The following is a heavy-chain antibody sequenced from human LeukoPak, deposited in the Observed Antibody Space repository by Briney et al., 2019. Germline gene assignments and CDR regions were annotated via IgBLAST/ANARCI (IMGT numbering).Heavy chain of an antibody. V-gene: IGHV1-2*02. D-gene: IGHD5-24*01. J-gene: IGHJ3*02. CDR3: ARGGGDGYNYFDAFDI. CDR1: GYTFTGYY. Sequence: ASVKVSCKASGYTFTGYYMHWVRQAPGQGLEWMGWINPNSGGTNYAQKFQGRVTMTRDTSISTAYMELSRLRSDDTAVYYCARGGGDGYNYFDAFDIWGQGTMVTVSS. CDR2: INPNSGGT.